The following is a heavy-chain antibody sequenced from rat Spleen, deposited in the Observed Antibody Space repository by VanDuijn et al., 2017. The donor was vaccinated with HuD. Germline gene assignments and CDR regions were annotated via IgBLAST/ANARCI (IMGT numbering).Heavy chain of an antibody. CDR1: GFTFSNYD. CDR2: ISPSGGST. Sequence: EVQLVESGGGLVQPGRSLKLSCAASGFTFSNYDMAWVRQAPTKGLEWVASISPSGGSTYYRDSVKGRFTVSRDNAKSTLYLQMDSLRSEDTATYYCARGSYGGYYFDYWGQGVMVTVSS. D-gene: IGHD1-11*01. CDR3: ARGSYGGYYFDY. J-gene: IGHJ2*01. V-gene: IGHV5-25*01.